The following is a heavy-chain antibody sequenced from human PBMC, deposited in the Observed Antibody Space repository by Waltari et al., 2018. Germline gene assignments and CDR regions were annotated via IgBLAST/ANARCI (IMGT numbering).Heavy chain of an antibody. J-gene: IGHJ6*02. CDR2: ISSSSTI. CDR1: GFTFSSYS. V-gene: IGHV3-48*01. D-gene: IGHD2-8*01. CDR3: ASNGGAGPGRMVYARRGYYYYYGMDV. Sequence: EVQLVESGGGLVQPGGSLRLSCAASGFTFSSYSMNWVRQAPGKGLECVSYISSSSTIYYADSVKGRFTISRDNAKNSLYLQMNSLRAEDTAVYYCASNGGAGPGRMVYARRGYYYYYGMDVWGQGTTVTVSS.